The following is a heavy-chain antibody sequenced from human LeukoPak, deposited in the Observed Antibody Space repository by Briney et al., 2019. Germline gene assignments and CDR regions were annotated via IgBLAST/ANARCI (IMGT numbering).Heavy chain of an antibody. V-gene: IGHV3-48*02. CDR1: GFTFSSYA. CDR3: VRDRDYAFDF. CDR2: SNTDGTI. J-gene: IGHJ3*01. Sequence: GGSLRLSCAASGFTFSSYAMHWVRQAPGKGLEWISYSNTDGTISYADSVKGRFTISRDNAENSLYLQMNSLRDEDTAVYFCVRDRDYAFDFWGQGTMVTVSS.